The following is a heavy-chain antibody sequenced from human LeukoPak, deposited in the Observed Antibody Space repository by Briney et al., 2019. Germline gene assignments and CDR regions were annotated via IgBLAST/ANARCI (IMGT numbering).Heavy chain of an antibody. Sequence: SETLSLTCAVSGGSISGGGYSWSWIRQPPGKGLEWIGYIYYSGTTYYNPSLKSRVTISVDTSKNQFSLKLSSVTAADTAVYYCARHAGPFDYWGQGTLVTVSS. CDR1: GGSISGGGYS. CDR3: ARHAGPFDY. CDR2: IYYSGTT. V-gene: IGHV4-30-4*07. J-gene: IGHJ4*02.